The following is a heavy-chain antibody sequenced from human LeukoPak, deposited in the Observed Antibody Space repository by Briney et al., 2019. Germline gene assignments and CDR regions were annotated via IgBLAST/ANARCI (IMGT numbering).Heavy chain of an antibody. CDR2: ISSTGGTI. J-gene: IGHJ4*02. V-gene: IGHV3-48*04. D-gene: IGHD4-17*01. CDR3: ATSAVTTGLDF. Sequence: GGSLRLSCAASGFTFSNYSMNWVRQAPGKGLEWVSYISSTGGTIYYADSMKGRFTISRDSAKNTLSLQMNSLRAEDTGVYYCATSAVTTGLDFWGQGTLVTVSS. CDR1: GFTFSNYS.